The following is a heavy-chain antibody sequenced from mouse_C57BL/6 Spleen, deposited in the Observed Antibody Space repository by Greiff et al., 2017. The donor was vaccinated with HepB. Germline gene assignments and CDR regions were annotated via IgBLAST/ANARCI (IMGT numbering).Heavy chain of an antibody. J-gene: IGHJ4*01. CDR2: IHPNSGSN. CDR1: GYTFTSYW. CDR3: ARSDTVVVNYYAMDY. Sequence: VQLQQPGAELVKPGASVKLSCKASGYTFTSYWMHWVKQRPGQGLEWIGMIHPNSGSNNYNEKFKSKATLTVDKSSSTAYMQLSSLTSEDSAVYYCARSDTVVVNYYAMDYWGQGTSVTVSS. V-gene: IGHV1-64*01. D-gene: IGHD1-1*01.